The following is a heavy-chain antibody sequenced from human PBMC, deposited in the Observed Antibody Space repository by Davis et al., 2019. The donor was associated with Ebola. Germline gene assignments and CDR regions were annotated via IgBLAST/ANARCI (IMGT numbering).Heavy chain of an antibody. CDR2: IKEEGSEQ. CDR1: GFISSSYW. D-gene: IGHD5-12*01. J-gene: IGHJ4*02. V-gene: IGHV3-7*01. CDR3: ARKGLPDY. Sequence: GGSLRLSCAASGFISSSYWMSWVRQAPGKGLEWVANIKEEGSEQYYVDSVKGRFTISRDNTKNSLYLQMNSLRAEDTAMYYCARKGLPDYWGQGTLVTVSS.